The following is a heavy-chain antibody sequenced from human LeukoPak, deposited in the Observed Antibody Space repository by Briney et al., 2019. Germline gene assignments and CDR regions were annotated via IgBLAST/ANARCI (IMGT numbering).Heavy chain of an antibody. D-gene: IGHD4-17*01. CDR2: IDPSDSYT. V-gene: IGHV5-10-1*01. CDR1: GYSFTSYW. J-gene: IGHJ4*02. Sequence: GESLKISCKRSGYSFTSYWISWVRQMPGKGLEWMGRIDPSDSYTNYSPSFQGHVTISADKSISTAYLHWSSLKASDTAMYYCARAPSTTLRFFDYWAQGTLVTVSS. CDR3: ARAPSTTLRFFDY.